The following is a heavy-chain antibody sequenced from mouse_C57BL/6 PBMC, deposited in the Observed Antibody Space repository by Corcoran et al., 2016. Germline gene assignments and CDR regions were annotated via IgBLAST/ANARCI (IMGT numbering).Heavy chain of an antibody. CDR3: ATDYYGSSYDY. Sequence: QIQLVQSGPELKKPGETVKISCKASGYTFTTYGMSWVKQAPGKGLKWMGWINTYSGVPTYADDFKGRFAFSLETSASTAYLQINNLKNEDTATYFCATDYYGSSYDYWGQGTTLTVSS. V-gene: IGHV9-3*01. CDR2: INTYSGVP. J-gene: IGHJ2*01. D-gene: IGHD1-1*01. CDR1: GYTFTTYG.